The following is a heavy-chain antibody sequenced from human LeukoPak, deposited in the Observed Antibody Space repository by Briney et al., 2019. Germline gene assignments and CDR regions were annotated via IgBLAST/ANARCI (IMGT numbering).Heavy chain of an antibody. Sequence: SETLSLTCTVSGGSISSSSYYWGWIRQPPGKGLEWIGNIYYSGSTYYSPSLKGRVTISVDTSKNQFSLKLSSVTAADTAVYYCARPVPSRLGWFDPWGQGTLVTVSS. CDR2: IYYSGST. CDR1: GGSISSSSYY. V-gene: IGHV4-39*01. D-gene: IGHD1-1*01. CDR3: ARPVPSRLGWFDP. J-gene: IGHJ5*02.